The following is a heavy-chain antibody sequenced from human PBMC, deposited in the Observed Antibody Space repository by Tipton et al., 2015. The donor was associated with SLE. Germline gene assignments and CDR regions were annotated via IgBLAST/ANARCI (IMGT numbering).Heavy chain of an antibody. J-gene: IGHJ4*02. CDR2: INQDGSER. CDR3: ARAGLDVLMVYAAYFDY. V-gene: IGHV3-7*01. CDR1: GFTFSSYW. Sequence: GSLRLSCAASGFTFSSYWMSWVRQAPGKGLEWVATINQDGSERYYVDSMKGRFTISRDNSKNSLYLQMNSLRAEDTAVYNCARAGLDVLMVYAAYFDYWGQGSLVTISS. D-gene: IGHD2-8*01.